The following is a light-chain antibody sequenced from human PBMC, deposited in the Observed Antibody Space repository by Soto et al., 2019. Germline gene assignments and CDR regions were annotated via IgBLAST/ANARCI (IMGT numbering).Light chain of an antibody. CDR1: TYNIERNV. V-gene: IGLV1-44*01. Sequence: QSVLTQPPSASGTPGQRVTISCSGSTYNIERNVVNWYQQLPGTAPKLLIYSHNQRPSGVPDRFSGSESGTSASLAISGLQSEDEADYYCAAWDDGLSGPVFGGGTQLTVL. CDR2: SHN. J-gene: IGLJ3*02. CDR3: AAWDDGLSGPV.